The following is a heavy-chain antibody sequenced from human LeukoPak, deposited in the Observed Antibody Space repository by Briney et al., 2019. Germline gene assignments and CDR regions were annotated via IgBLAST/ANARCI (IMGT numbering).Heavy chain of an antibody. D-gene: IGHD6-6*01. CDR2: ISSSSSYI. CDR1: GFTFINAW. J-gene: IGHJ4*02. Sequence: GGSLRLSCAASGFTFINAWMAWVRQAPGKGLEWVSSISSSSSYIYYADSVKGRFTISRDNAKNSLYLQMNSLRAEDTAVYYCARSSSSASRNDYWGQGTLVTVSS. CDR3: ARSSSSASRNDY. V-gene: IGHV3-21*01.